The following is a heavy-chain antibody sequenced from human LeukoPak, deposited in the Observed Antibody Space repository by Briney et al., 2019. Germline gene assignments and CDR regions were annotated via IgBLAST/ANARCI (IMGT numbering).Heavy chain of an antibody. CDR2: ISAYNGNT. CDR3: ARVQSAAFDI. V-gene: IGHV1-18*01. J-gene: IGHJ3*02. Sequence: ASVKVSCKASGYTFTSYGISWVRHAPGQGLQWMGWISAYNGNTNYAQKLQGRVTMTTDTSTSTTYMELRSLRSDDTAVYYCARVQSAAFDIWGQGTMVTVSS. CDR1: GYTFTSYG.